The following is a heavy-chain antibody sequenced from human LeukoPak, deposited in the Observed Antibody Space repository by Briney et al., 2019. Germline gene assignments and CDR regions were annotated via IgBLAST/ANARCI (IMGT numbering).Heavy chain of an antibody. J-gene: IGHJ4*02. Sequence: SETLSLTCAVYGGSLRSCYWVWVRQPPGKGLEWIGEINHGESTNYNPSLKSRVTISVDTSKNKFSLKLSSVTAADTAVYYCARGGYYDILTGYYNVAYVDCWSQGTLVTVSS. CDR1: GGSLRSCY. D-gene: IGHD3-9*01. CDR3: ARGGYYDILTGYYNVAYVDC. V-gene: IGHV4-34*01. CDR2: INHGEST.